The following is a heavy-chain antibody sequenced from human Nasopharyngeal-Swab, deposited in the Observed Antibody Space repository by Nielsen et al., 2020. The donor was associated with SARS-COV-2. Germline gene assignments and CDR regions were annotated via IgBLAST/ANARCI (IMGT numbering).Heavy chain of an antibody. Sequence: WIRQPPGKGLEWIGSIYYSGSTYYNPSLKSRVTISVDTSKNQFSLTLSSVTAADTAVYYCATRQRPSYSSGWYQQITDYWGQGTLVTVSS. J-gene: IGHJ4*02. CDR3: ATRQRPSYSSGWYQQITDY. V-gene: IGHV4-39*01. D-gene: IGHD6-19*01. CDR2: IYYSGST.